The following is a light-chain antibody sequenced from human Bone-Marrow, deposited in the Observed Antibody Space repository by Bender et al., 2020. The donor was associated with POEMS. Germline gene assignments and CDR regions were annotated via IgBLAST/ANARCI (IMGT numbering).Light chain of an antibody. V-gene: IGLV2-23*01. Sequence: QSALTQPASVSGSPGQSITISCTGTSSDVGSYNLVSWYHQHPGKPPKLMIYEGSKRPTGVSHRFSGSKSGNTASLTISGLQAEDEGDYYCQSYDNSLGGWVFGGGTKLTVL. CDR2: EGS. CDR1: SSDVGSYNL. J-gene: IGLJ3*02. CDR3: QSYDNSLGGWV.